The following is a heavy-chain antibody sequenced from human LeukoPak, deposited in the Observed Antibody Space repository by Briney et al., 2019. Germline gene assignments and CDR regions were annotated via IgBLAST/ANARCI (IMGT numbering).Heavy chain of an antibody. CDR3: ARETTERTARSFDY. J-gene: IGHJ4*02. CDR2: VFSGGAT. Sequence: GGSLRLSCAPSGFTVSSNYIKWVRQAPGKGLEWVSVVFSGGATHYADSVTGRFTISRDNSDNTLYLQMNSLRAEDTAVYYCARETTERTARSFDYGGQGTLVTVSS. V-gene: IGHV3-66*01. D-gene: IGHD2-21*02. CDR1: GFTVSSNY.